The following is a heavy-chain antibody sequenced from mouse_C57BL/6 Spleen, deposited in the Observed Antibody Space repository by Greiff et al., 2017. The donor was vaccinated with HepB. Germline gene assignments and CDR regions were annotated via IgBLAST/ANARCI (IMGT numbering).Heavy chain of an antibody. D-gene: IGHD1-1*01. V-gene: IGHV1-50*01. Sequence: QVQLQQPGAELVKPGASVKLSCKASGYTFTSYWMQWVKQRPGQGLEWIGEIDPSDSYTNYNQKFKGKATLTVDTSSSTAYMQLSSLTSEDSAVYYCARRLPLRYFDYWGQGTTLTVSS. J-gene: IGHJ2*01. CDR2: IDPSDSYT. CDR3: ARRLPLRYFDY. CDR1: GYTFTSYW.